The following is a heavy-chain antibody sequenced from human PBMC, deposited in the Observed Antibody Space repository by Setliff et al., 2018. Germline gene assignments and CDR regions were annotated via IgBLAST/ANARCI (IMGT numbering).Heavy chain of an antibody. CDR2: IYHSGSA. CDR3: AREVGTSTSSDAFDV. Sequence: SETLSLTCTVSGDSISSGDYFWSWIRQPPGKGLEWIAYIYHSGSAYYNPSLKSRVTMSVDTSKNQFSLHLTSVTAADTAVSYCAREVGTSTSSDAFDVWGQGMMVTVSS. D-gene: IGHD1-26*01. CDR1: GDSISSGDYF. J-gene: IGHJ3*01. V-gene: IGHV4-30-4*08.